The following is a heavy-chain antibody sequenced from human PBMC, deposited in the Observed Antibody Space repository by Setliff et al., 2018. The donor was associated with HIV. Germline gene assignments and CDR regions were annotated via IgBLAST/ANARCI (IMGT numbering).Heavy chain of an antibody. CDR3: ASLDGSESPYIYYYYMDV. D-gene: IGHD3-10*01. CDR2: INYRGNT. J-gene: IGHJ6*03. Sequence: SETLSLTCTVSGGSISPSRYYWGWSRQPPGKGLEWIGSINYRGNTYYNPSLKSRAAISVDTSKNQISLKLSSVTAADTAVYYCASLDGSESPYIYYYYMDVWGEGTAVTVSS. CDR1: GGSISPSRYY. V-gene: IGHV4-39*01.